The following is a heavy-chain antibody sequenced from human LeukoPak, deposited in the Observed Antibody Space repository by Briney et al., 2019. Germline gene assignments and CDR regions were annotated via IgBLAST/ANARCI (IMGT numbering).Heavy chain of an antibody. V-gene: IGHV3-23*01. CDR1: GFTFRDSA. D-gene: IGHD3-16*02. J-gene: IGHJ3*01. CDR2: ISFSGANS. CDR3: ARDMELST. Sequence: GGSLRLSCSASGFTFRDSAMTWVRQAPGKGLEWVSLISFSGANSYYPDSVKGRFSVSRDNSRDTLYLQLSGLRADDTAIYYCARDMELSTWGPGTMVTVSS.